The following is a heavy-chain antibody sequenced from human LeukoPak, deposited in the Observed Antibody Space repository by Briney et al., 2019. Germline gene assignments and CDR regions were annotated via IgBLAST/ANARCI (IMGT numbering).Heavy chain of an antibody. CDR2: SGSGGST. D-gene: IGHD1-26*01. V-gene: IGHV3-23*01. CDR1: GFIFSSYG. J-gene: IGHJ4*02. Sequence: GGSLRLSCAVSGFIFSSYGMSWVRQAPGKGLEWVSVSGSGGSTYYADSVKGRFTISRDNSKNTLYLQMNSLRAEDTAVYYCAKGDYSGSYYFDYWGQGTLVTVSS. CDR3: AKGDYSGSYYFDY.